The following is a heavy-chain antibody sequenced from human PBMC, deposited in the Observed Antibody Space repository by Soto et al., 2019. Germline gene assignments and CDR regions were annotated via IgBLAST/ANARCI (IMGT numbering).Heavy chain of an antibody. J-gene: IGHJ4*02. CDR3: ATSDRASSSWYYFAY. D-gene: IGHD6-13*01. V-gene: IGHV1-24*01. CDR2: FDPEDGET. Sequence: GASVKVSCKVSGYTLTELSMHWVRQAPGKGLEWMGGFDPEDGETIYAQKFQGRVTMTEDTSTDTAYMELSSLRSEDTAVYYCATSDRASSSWYYFAYWGQGTLVTVSS. CDR1: GYTLTELS.